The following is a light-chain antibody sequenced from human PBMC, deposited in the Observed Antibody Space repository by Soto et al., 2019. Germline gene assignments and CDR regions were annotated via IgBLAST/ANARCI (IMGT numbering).Light chain of an antibody. CDR1: QSVHNF. J-gene: IGKJ4*01. CDR3: QPYNNWPLT. V-gene: IGKV3-15*01. CDR2: DTS. Sequence: EIVLTQSPGTLSLSPGDRAALSCKASQSVHNFLAWYQQKPGQAPRLLIYDTSTRATGVPARFSGSRSGPEFTLTINSLQSEDFAIYYCQPYNNWPLTFGGGTKVDIK.